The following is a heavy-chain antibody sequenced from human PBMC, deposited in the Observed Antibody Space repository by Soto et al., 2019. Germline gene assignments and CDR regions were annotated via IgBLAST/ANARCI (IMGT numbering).Heavy chain of an antibody. J-gene: IGHJ4*02. CDR3: AKRRGAGGDFDY. CDR2: VSIGGST. CDR1: GFTFSSYA. D-gene: IGHD2-15*01. V-gene: IGHV3-23*01. Sequence: DVQLLESGGGLVQPEGSLRLSCAASGFTFSSYAMGWVRQGPGKGLEWVAVVSIGGSTHYADSVRGRFTISRDNSKNTLSLQLKSLTAEDTAVYFCAKRRGAGGDFDYWGQGAQVTVSS.